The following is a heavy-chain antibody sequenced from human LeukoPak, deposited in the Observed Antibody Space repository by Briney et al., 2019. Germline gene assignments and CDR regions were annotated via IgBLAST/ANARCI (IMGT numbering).Heavy chain of an antibody. CDR1: EFTFRTYG. CDR2: IRYDGINK. V-gene: IGHV3-30*02. J-gene: IGHJ3*02. CDR3: ATGAPRYCSSTSCYAAFDI. Sequence: GGSLRLSCAASEFTFRTYGMHWVRQAPGKGLEWVAFIRYDGINKYYADSMKGRFTISRDNSKNTLYLQMNSLRAEDTAVYYCATGAPRYCSSTSCYAAFDIWGQGTMVTVSS. D-gene: IGHD2-2*01.